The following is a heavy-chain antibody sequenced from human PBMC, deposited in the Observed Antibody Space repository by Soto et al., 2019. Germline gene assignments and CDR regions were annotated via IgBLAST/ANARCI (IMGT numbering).Heavy chain of an antibody. Sequence: QVQLQESGPGLVKPSQTLSLTCTVSGGSISSGDYYWSWIRQPPGKGLEWIGYIYYSGSTYYNPSLNRRVTISVDATKNQFSLKLSSVPAADTAVYYCARVGSSIATRTFDYWGQGTLVTVSS. CDR3: ARVGSSIATRTFDY. J-gene: IGHJ4*02. CDR2: IYYSGST. CDR1: GGSISSGDYY. D-gene: IGHD6-6*01. V-gene: IGHV4-30-4*01.